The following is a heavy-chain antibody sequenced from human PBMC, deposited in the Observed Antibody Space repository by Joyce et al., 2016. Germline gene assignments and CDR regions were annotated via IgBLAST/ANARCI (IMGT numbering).Heavy chain of an antibody. Sequence: QVQLQESGPGLVKPSQTLSLTCSVSGGSIRSGGYYWSWIRQLPSKGLEWIGYTYDSGSTDYNPSFKSRVTITVDTSKNQFSLKLKSVTAADTAVYYCARDPAPTRWYFDPGAVAPWSQSPQ. J-gene: IGHJ2*01. CDR3: ARDPAPTRWYFDP. V-gene: IGHV4-31*03. CDR1: GGSIRSGGYY. CDR2: TYDSGST.